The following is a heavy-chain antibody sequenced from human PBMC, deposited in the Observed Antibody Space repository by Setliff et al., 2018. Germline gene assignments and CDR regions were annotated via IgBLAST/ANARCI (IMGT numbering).Heavy chain of an antibody. CDR2: INPNSGGT. D-gene: IGHD1-1*01. Sequence: ASVKVSCKASGYTFTGYYMHWVRQAPGQGLEWMGWINPNSGGTNYAQKFQGRVTMTEDTSTDTAYMELSGLRSEDTAVYYCATFLPRRPTMRYGMGVWGQGTTVTVSS. CDR3: ATFLPRRPTMRYGMGV. CDR1: GYTFTGYY. J-gene: IGHJ6*02. V-gene: IGHV1-2*02.